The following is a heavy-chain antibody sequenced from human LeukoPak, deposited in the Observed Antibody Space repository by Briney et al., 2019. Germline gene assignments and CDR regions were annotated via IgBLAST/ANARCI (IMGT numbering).Heavy chain of an antibody. Sequence: SETLSLTCTVSGGSVNIYYWTWIRQPAGKGLEWIGRIYINGSTNYNPSLKSRVTISVDTSKNQFSLKLSSVTAADTAVYYCASGIAVAGTRGDYWGQGTLVTVSS. CDR1: GGSVNIYY. D-gene: IGHD6-19*01. CDR3: ASGIAVAGTRGDY. V-gene: IGHV4-4*07. J-gene: IGHJ4*02. CDR2: IYINGST.